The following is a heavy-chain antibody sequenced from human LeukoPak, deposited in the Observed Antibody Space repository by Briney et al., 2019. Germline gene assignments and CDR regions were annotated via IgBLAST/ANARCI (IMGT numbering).Heavy chain of an antibody. CDR3: ARARPYSGYGLPFDY. J-gene: IGHJ4*02. V-gene: IGHV4-31*03. CDR1: GSSISSGGYY. Sequence: PSETLSLTCTVSGSSISSGGYYWSWIRQHPGKGLEWIGYIYYSGSTYYNPSLKSRVTISVDTSKNQFSLKLSSVTAADTAVYYCARARPYSGYGLPFDYWGQGTLVTVSS. D-gene: IGHD5-12*01. CDR2: IYYSGST.